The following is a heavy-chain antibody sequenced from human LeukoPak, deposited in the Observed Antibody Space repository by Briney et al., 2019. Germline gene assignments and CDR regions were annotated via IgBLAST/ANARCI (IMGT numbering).Heavy chain of an antibody. J-gene: IGHJ5*02. V-gene: IGHV1-2*06. D-gene: IGHD3-10*01. Sequence: GASVKVSCKASGYTFTGYYMHWVRPAPGQGPEWMGRINPNSGGTNYAQKFQGRVTMTRDTSISTAYMELSRLRSDDTAVYYCARAFYGSGSYSDWFDPWGQGTLVTVSS. CDR3: ARAFYGSGSYSDWFDP. CDR2: INPNSGGT. CDR1: GYTFTGYY.